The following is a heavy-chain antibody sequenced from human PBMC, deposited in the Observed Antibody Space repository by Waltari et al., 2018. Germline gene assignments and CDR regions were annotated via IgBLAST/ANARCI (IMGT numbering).Heavy chain of an antibody. V-gene: IGHV4-59*01. J-gene: IGHJ4*02. CDR2: IYYSGST. Sequence: QVQLQESGPGLVKPSDTLSLTCTVSGGSISSYYWSWIRQPPGKGLEWIGYIYYSGSTNYNPSLKSRVTISVDTSKNQFSLKLSSVTAADTAVYYCARDISGSSSWYDYWGQGTLVTVSS. CDR3: ARDISGSSSWYDY. D-gene: IGHD6-13*01. CDR1: GGSISSYY.